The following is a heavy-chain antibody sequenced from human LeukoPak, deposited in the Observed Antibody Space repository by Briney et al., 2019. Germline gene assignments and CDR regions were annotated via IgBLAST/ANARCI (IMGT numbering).Heavy chain of an antibody. J-gene: IGHJ6*03. V-gene: IGHV4-4*07. Sequence: SETLSLTCTVSGGSISSYYWSWIRQPAGKGLEWIGRIYTSGSTNYNPSLKSRVTVSVDTSKNQFSLKLSSVTAADTAVYYCASGPFPGYYYYYYYMDVWGKGTTVTVSS. CDR3: ASGPFPGYYYYYYYMDV. D-gene: IGHD5-18*01. CDR2: IYTSGST. CDR1: GGSISSYY.